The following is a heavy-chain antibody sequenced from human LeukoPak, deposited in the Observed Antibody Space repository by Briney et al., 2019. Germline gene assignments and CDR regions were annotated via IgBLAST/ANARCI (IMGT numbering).Heavy chain of an antibody. CDR3: ARALGYSYGPFDY. CDR2: IIPIFGTA. J-gene: IGHJ4*02. Sequence: ASVKVSCKASGGTFISYAISWVRQAPGQGLEWMGGIIPIFGTANYAQKFQGRVTITADKSTSTAYMELSSLRSEDTAVYYCARALGYSYGPFDYWGQGTLVTVSS. CDR1: GGTFISYA. D-gene: IGHD5-18*01. V-gene: IGHV1-69*06.